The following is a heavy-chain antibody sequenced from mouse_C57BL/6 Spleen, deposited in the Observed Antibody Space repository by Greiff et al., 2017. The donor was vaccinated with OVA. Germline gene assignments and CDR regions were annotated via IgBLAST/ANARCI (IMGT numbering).Heavy chain of an antibody. V-gene: IGHV10-1*01. CDR2: IRSKSNNYAT. CDR1: GFSFNTYA. J-gene: IGHJ4*01. D-gene: IGHD2-3*01. CDR3: VRHRDIYDGYYGYAMDY. Sequence: EVMLVESGGGLVQPKGSLKLSCAASGFSFNTYAMNWVRQAPGKGLEWVARIRSKSNNYATYYADSVKDRFTISREDSESMLYLQMNNLKTEDTAMYYCVRHRDIYDGYYGYAMDYWGQGTSVTVSS.